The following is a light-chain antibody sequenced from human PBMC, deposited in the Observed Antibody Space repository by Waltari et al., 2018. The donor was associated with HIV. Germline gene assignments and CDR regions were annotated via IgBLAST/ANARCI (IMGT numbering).Light chain of an antibody. CDR1: NIGSKT. V-gene: IGLV3-21*02. CDR3: QVWDSSGDPVV. Sequence: SYVLTQPPSVSVAPGQTARITCGGNNIGSKTVHWYQQKPGQAPMLVVYDDGDRPSGSPERFSGSNSGNTATLTISRVEAGDEAEYGCQVWDSSGDPVVFGGGTKLTVL. J-gene: IGLJ3*02. CDR2: DDG.